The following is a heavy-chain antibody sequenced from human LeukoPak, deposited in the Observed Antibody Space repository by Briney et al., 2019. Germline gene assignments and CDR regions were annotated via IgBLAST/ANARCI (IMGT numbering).Heavy chain of an antibody. Sequence: GGSLRLSCAASGFTFSSYGMHWVRQAPGKGLEWVAFVSYDGSNKYYADSVKGRFTISRDNSRNTLYLQMNTLRAEDTAVYYCAKVPRQSGWYPLSDSWGQGALVTVSS. D-gene: IGHD6-13*01. CDR1: GFTFSSYG. CDR2: VSYDGSNK. J-gene: IGHJ5*01. CDR3: AKVPRQSGWYPLSDS. V-gene: IGHV3-30*18.